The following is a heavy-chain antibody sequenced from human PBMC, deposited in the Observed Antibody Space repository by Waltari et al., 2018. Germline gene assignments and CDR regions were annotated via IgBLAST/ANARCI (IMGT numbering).Heavy chain of an antibody. CDR1: GGSISTYY. Sequence: VQLQESGPGLVKPSETLSLTCTVSGGSISTYYWSWIRQPAGKGLEWIGRIYATGSTNYNPSLKSRVTMSVDTSKNQFSLKLSSVTATDTAVYYCARSSAGMPRWLGDYWGQGILVTVSS. J-gene: IGHJ4*02. CDR3: ARSSAGMPRWLGDY. D-gene: IGHD5-12*01. CDR2: IYATGST. V-gene: IGHV4-4*07.